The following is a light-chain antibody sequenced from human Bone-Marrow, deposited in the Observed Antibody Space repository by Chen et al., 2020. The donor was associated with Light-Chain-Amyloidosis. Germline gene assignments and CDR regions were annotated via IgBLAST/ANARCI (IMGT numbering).Light chain of an antibody. J-gene: IGLJ2*01. CDR1: NIGSKR. CDR3: QVWDSRSDRVV. CDR2: DDR. V-gene: IGLV3-21*02. Sequence: SYVLTQPPSVSVAPGQTARITCGGNNIGSKRMPWYQQKPGQAPVLVVYDDRDRPSGISELFSGSNSGNMATRTITRVEAEDEADYYCQVWDSRSDRVVFGGGTKLTVL.